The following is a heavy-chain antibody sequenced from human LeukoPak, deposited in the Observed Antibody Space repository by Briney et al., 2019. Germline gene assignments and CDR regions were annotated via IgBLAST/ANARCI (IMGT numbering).Heavy chain of an antibody. CDR2: ISSSGSTI. CDR1: GFTFSSYA. J-gene: IGHJ4*02. D-gene: IGHD3-10*01. V-gene: IGHV3-48*03. CDR3: ASLWFGELYDY. Sequence: PGGSLRLSCAASGFTFSSYAMNWVRQAPGKGLEWVSYISSSGSTIYYADSVKGRFTISRDNAKNSLYLQMNSLRAEDTAVYYCASLWFGELYDYWGQGTLVTVSS.